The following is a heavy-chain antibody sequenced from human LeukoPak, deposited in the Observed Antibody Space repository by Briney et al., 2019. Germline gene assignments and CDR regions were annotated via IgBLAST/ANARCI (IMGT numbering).Heavy chain of an antibody. CDR3: ARSDLATITAGPFEY. D-gene: IGHD5-24*01. Sequence: ASVKVSCKASGYTFSTYGITWVRQAPGQGLEWMSWISGHQGNTKYAQNFQGRVTMTTDTSTSTAYMDLRSLRSDDTAIYFCARSDLATITAGPFEYWGQGTLVAVSS. V-gene: IGHV1-18*01. CDR1: GYTFSTYG. J-gene: IGHJ4*02. CDR2: ISGHQGNT.